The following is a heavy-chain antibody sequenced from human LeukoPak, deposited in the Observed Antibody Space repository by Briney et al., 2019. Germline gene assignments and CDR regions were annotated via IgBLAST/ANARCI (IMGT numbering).Heavy chain of an antibody. CDR2: ISSSSYI. CDR1: GFTFSSYS. J-gene: IGHJ6*03. V-gene: IGHV3-21*01. D-gene: IGHD4-17*01. Sequence: GGSLRLSCAASGFTFSSYSMNWVRQAPGKGLEWVSSISSSSYIYYADSLKGRFTISRDNAKNSLYLQMNSLRAEDTAVYYCARAVTAYYYYYYMDVWGKGTTVTVSS. CDR3: ARAVTAYYYYYYMDV.